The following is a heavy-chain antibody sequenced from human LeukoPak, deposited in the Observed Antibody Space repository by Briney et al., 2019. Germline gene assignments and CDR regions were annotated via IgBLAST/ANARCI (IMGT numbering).Heavy chain of an antibody. Sequence: PGRSLRLSCAASGFTFSSYAMHWVRQAPGKGLVWVAVISYDGSNKYYADSVKGRFTISRDNSKNTLYLQMNSLRAEDTAVYYCARGPVVVIPFYYFDYWGQGTLVTVSS. D-gene: IGHD2-21*01. CDR3: ARGPVVVIPFYYFDY. CDR2: ISYDGSNK. V-gene: IGHV3-30*04. J-gene: IGHJ4*02. CDR1: GFTFSSYA.